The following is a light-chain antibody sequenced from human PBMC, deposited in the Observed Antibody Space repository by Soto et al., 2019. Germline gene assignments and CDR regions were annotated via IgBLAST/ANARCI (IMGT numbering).Light chain of an antibody. CDR2: AAS. CDR3: QQRYSTPYT. V-gene: IGKV1-39*01. Sequence: DIQMTQSPSSLSASVGDRVTITCRASQSISSYLNWYQQKPGKVPKLLIYAASNLQSGVPSSFSGSGSGTDFTLTISILQPEDFATYYCQQRYSTPYTFGQGTKLEIK. J-gene: IGKJ2*01. CDR1: QSISSY.